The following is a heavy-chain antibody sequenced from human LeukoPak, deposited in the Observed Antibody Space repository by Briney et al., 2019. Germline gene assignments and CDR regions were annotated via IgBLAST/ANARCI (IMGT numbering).Heavy chain of an antibody. V-gene: IGHV3-30*02. Sequence: GGSLRLSXAASGFTFSTYGMHWVRQAPGKGLEWVAFIRYDGNNKYYADSVKGRFTISRDNSKNTLYLQMNSLRAEDTAVYYCGKVYYDFWSGPSLGAFDIWGQGTILTVSS. D-gene: IGHD3-3*01. CDR3: GKVYYDFWSGPSLGAFDI. J-gene: IGHJ3*02. CDR2: IRYDGNNK. CDR1: GFTFSTYG.